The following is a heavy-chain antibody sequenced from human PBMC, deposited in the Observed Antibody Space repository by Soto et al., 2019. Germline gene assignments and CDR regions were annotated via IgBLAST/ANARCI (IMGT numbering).Heavy chain of an antibody. CDR2: IIPIFGTA. J-gene: IGHJ6*02. D-gene: IGHD3-10*01. V-gene: IGHV1-69*01. CDR1: GGTFSSYA. CDR3: ARDRYYYGSGSKGYYYGMDV. Sequence: QVQLVQSGAEVQKPGSSVKVSCKASGGTFSSYAISWVRQAPGQGLEWMGGIIPIFGTANYAQKFQGRVTITADESTSTAYMELSSLRSEDTAVYYCARDRYYYGSGSKGYYYGMDVWGQGTTVTVSS.